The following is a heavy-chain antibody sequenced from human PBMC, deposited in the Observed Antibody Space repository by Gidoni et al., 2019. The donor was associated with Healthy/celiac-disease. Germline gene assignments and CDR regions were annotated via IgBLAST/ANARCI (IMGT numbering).Heavy chain of an antibody. V-gene: IGHV4-39*01. CDR1: GGSISSSSYY. Sequence: QLQLQESGPGLVKPSETLSLTCTVSGGSISSSSYYWGWIRQPPGKGLEWIGIIYYSGSTYYNPSLKSRVTISVDTSKNQFSLKLSSVTAADTAVYYCARLQGRVVVAAYWGQGTLVTVSS. CDR3: ARLQGRVVVAAY. CDR2: IYYSGST. D-gene: IGHD2-15*01. J-gene: IGHJ4*02.